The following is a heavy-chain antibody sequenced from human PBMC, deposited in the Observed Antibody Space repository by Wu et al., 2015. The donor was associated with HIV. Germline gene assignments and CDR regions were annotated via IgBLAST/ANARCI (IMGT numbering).Heavy chain of an antibody. CDR3: ARPYSGYAYDVFDI. V-gene: IGHV1-69*15. CDR1: GGTFSSDA. D-gene: IGHD5-12*01. Sequence: VSCKASGGTFSSDAVSWVRQAPGQGLQWMGKIIPVLVQQNNAQQFQGRVTITADESTRTAFMELSNLRSDDTAVYYCARPYSGYAYDVFDIWGQGTVVFVSS. J-gene: IGHJ3*02. CDR2: IIPVLVQ.